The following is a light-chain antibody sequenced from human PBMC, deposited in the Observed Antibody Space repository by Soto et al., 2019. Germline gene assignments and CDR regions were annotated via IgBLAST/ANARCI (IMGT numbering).Light chain of an antibody. J-gene: IGLJ1*01. CDR1: SSNIGSNY. CDR3: GAWDSSLSGEV. CDR2: EHN. V-gene: IGLV1-51*02. Sequence: QSVLTQPPSVSAAPGQMVTVSCSGSSSNIGSNYVSWYQQLPGTAPKLLIYEHNKRPSGIPDRFSGSRSGTSATLGITGLQTGDEADYYCGAWDSSLSGEVFGTGTKVTVL.